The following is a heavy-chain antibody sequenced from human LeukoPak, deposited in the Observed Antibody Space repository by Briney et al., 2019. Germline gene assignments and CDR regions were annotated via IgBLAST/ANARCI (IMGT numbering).Heavy chain of an antibody. CDR2: IYYSGST. V-gene: IGHV4-30-4*08. D-gene: IGHD2-2*01. CDR3: ARDHIVVVPAAHDAFDI. CDR1: GGSISSGDYY. Sequence: SETLSLTCTVSGGSISSGDYYWSWIRQPPGNGLEWIGYIYYSGSTYYNPSLKSRVTISVDTSKNQFSLKLSSVTAADTAVYYCARDHIVVVPAAHDAFDIWGQGTMVTVSS. J-gene: IGHJ3*02.